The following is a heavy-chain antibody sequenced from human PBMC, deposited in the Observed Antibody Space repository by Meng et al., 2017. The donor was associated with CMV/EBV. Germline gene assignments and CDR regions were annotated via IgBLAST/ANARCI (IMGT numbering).Heavy chain of an antibody. CDR2: IRYDGSNK. J-gene: IGHJ6*02. V-gene: IGHV3-30*02. CDR1: GFTFSSYG. D-gene: IGHD3-3*01. Sequence: GGSLRLSCAASGFTFSSYGMHWVRQAPGKGLEWVAFIRYDGSNKYYADSVKGRFTISRDNAKNSLYLQMNSLRAEDTALYYCAKGHVLRFLPTLLNGMDVWGQGTTVTVSS. CDR3: AKGHVLRFLPTLLNGMDV.